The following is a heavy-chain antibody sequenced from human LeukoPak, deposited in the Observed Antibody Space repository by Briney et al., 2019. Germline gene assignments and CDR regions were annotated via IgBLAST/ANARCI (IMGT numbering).Heavy chain of an antibody. CDR3: AREEGAPIAAANI. V-gene: IGHV1-18*01. CDR2: ISTYNGNT. D-gene: IGHD6-13*01. CDR1: GYTFTTYS. J-gene: IGHJ3*02. Sequence: ASVKVSCKASGYTFTTYSISWVRQAPGQGLEWMGWISTYNGNTYYAQKFQGRVTMTTDTSTTTAYTELRSLRSDDTAVYYCAREEGAPIAAANIWGLGTVVTVSS.